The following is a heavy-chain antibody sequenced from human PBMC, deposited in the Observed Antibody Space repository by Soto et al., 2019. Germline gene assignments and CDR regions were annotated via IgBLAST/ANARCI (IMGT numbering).Heavy chain of an antibody. CDR1: LYTFTDYY. J-gene: IGHJ4*02. V-gene: IGHV1-2*02. CDR3: ARAFYDTSNNNYFDY. CDR2: INPSSGGT. Sequence: QVQLVQSGAEVKKPGASVRVSCKASLYTFTDYYIHWLRQAPGQGLEWMGWINPSSGGTNYAQKFQGRVTMTRDTSISTAYMVLTRLISDDTAVYYCARAFYDTSNNNYFDYWGQGTLVTVSS. D-gene: IGHD3-3*01.